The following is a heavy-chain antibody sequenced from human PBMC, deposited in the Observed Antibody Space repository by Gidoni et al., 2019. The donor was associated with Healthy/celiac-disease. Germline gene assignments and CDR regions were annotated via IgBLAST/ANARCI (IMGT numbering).Heavy chain of an antibody. CDR1: GFTFSSYG. CDR2: ISYDGSNK. Sequence: QVQLVESGGGVVQPGRSLRLSCAASGFTFSSYGMHWVRQAPGKGLEWVAVISYDGSNKYYADSVKGRFTISRDNSKNTLYLQMNSLRAEDTAVYYCAKALGEYCSGGSCYSGVDYWGQGTLVTVSS. V-gene: IGHV3-30*18. J-gene: IGHJ4*02. CDR3: AKALGEYCSGGSCYSGVDY. D-gene: IGHD2-15*01.